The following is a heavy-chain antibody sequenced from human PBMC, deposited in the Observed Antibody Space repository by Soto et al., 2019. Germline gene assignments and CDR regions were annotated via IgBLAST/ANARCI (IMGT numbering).Heavy chain of an antibody. CDR1: GFTFRGYA. CDR3: GKRPQYDFWSGYFRSDNWFDP. J-gene: IGHJ5*02. D-gene: IGHD3-3*01. CDR2: ITGSGGNT. V-gene: IGHV3-23*01. Sequence: PGGSLRLSCEGSGFTFRGYAMSWVRQAPGKGLEWVTAITGSGGNTYHADSVKGRFTISRDNSKNTLYLQMNSLRAEDTAVYYYGKRPQYDFWSGYFRSDNWFDPWGQGTLVTVSS.